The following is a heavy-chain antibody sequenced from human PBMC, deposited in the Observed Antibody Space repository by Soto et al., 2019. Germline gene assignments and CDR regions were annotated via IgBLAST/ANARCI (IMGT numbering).Heavy chain of an antibody. J-gene: IGHJ6*02. CDR1: GGTFSSYT. D-gene: IGHD5-18*01. Sequence: QVQLVQSGAEVKKPGSSVKVSCKASGGTFSSYTISWVRQAPGQGLEWMGRLIPILGIANYAQKFQGRVTMTADKSTSTAYMELSSRRAEDAAVYYCGRGRVDTAMDRTYHYSAMDVWGHGTTVTVS. CDR3: GRGRVDTAMDRTYHYSAMDV. CDR2: LIPILGIA. V-gene: IGHV1-69*02.